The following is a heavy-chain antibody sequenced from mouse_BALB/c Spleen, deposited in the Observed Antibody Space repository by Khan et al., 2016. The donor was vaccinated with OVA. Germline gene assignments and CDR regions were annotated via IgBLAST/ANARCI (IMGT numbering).Heavy chain of an antibody. J-gene: IGHJ4*01. CDR1: GYTFTTYY. CDR3: ARDDYFLRDAMDY. D-gene: IGHD1-1*01. CDR2: IYPGSFNT. V-gene: IGHV1S56*01. Sequence: QVQLQQSGPELVKPGASVRISCKASGYTFTTYYLHWVKQRPGQGLEWIGWIYPGSFNTNYNEKFKGKATLTADKSSNTAYMQLSSLTSEDSAVYLSARDDYFLRDAMDYWGQGTSVTVSS.